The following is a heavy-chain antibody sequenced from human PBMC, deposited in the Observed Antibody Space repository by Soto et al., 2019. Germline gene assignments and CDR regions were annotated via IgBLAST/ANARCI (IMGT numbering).Heavy chain of an antibody. J-gene: IGHJ4*02. Sequence: GASVKVSCKASGYTFTAYPMHWVRQAPGQRLEWMGWINAANGDTGYSQKFHDRVTFTRDTSATTVYMELSSLETEDTAVYSCARERRYYNNITCFYFDNWGQGTLVTVSS. CDR1: GYTFTAYP. CDR2: INAANGDT. CDR3: ARERRYYNNITCFYFDN. V-gene: IGHV1-3*01. D-gene: IGHD3-10*01.